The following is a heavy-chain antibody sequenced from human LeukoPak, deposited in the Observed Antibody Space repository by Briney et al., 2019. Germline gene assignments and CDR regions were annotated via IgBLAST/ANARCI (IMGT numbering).Heavy chain of an antibody. CDR2: IYYSGST. J-gene: IGHJ6*03. CDR1: GGSISNYY. D-gene: IGHD2/OR15-2a*01. CDR3: VRSFNYYYHYMDV. V-gene: IGHV4-59*01. Sequence: SETLSLTCTVSGGSISNYYWNWIRQPPGKGLEWIGYIYYSGSTNHNPSLKSRVTISVDTSKNQFSLKLSPVTAADTAVYYCVRSFNYYYHYMDVWGKGTTVTVSS.